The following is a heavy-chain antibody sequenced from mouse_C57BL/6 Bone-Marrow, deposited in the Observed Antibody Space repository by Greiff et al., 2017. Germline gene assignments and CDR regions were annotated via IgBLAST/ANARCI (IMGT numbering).Heavy chain of an antibody. D-gene: IGHD1-1*01. V-gene: IGHV1-39*01. CDR1: GYSFTDYN. J-gene: IGHJ2*01. Sequence: VKLLQSGPELVKPGASVKISCKASGYSFTDYNMNWVKQSNGKSLEWIGVLNPNDGTTSYNQKFKGKATLTVDQSSSTAYMQLNSLTSEDSAVYYCARWAHYYGTDYIDYWGQGTTLTVSS. CDR3: ARWAHYYGTDYIDY. CDR2: LNPNDGTT.